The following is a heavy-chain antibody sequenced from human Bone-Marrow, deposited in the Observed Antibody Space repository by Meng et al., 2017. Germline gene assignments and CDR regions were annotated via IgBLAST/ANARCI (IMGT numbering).Heavy chain of an antibody. J-gene: IGHJ4*02. CDR1: GDSVSSNSAA. V-gene: IGHV6-1*01. CDR2: TYYKSKWSN. D-gene: IGHD4-17*01. CDR3: ASSIDYGDYYFDF. Sequence: QVQLQQSGPGLVKTSQTLSLTCAISGDSVSSNSAAWNWIRQSPSRGLEWLGRTYYKSKWSNNYAVSVKSRITINPDTSKNQFSLQLNSVTPEDTAVYYCASSIDYGDYYFDFWGQGTLVTVSS.